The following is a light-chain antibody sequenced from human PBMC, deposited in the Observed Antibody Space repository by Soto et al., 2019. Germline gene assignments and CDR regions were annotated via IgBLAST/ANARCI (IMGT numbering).Light chain of an antibody. J-gene: IGKJ2*01. CDR2: KAS. Sequence: DIQMTQSPSTLSASVGDRVTITCRASQSISSWLAWYQQKPGKAPKLLIYKASSLESGVPSRFSGSGSGTEFTLTISSLQPDDFATYSCQQYNSYQYTFGQGTKVDIK. CDR1: QSISSW. V-gene: IGKV1-5*03. CDR3: QQYNSYQYT.